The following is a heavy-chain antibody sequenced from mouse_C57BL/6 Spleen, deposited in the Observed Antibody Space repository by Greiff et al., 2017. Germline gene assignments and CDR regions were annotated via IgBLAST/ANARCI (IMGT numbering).Heavy chain of an antibody. J-gene: IGHJ3*01. V-gene: IGHV1-26*01. Sequence: VQLQQSGPELVKPGASVKISCKASGYTFTDYYMNWVKQSHGKSLEWIGDINPNNGGTCYNQKFKGKATLTVDKSSSTAYMELRSLTSEDSAVYYCARQDGSSSAWFAYWGQGTLVTVSA. D-gene: IGHD1-1*01. CDR3: ARQDGSSSAWFAY. CDR2: INPNNGGT. CDR1: GYTFTDYY.